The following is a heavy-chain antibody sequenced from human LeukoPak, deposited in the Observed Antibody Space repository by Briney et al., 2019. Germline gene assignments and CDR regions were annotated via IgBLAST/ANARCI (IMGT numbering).Heavy chain of an antibody. CDR1: GFTFSSYA. J-gene: IGHJ4*02. CDR3: AKWGDYDVLTGYYVSNY. Sequence: GGSLRLSCAASGFTFSSYAMHWVRQAPGKGLEWVSAITGSGGNTYYADSVKGRFTISRDNSKNTVFLQMNSLRAEDTAVYYCAKWGDYDVLTGYYVSNYWGQGTLVTVSS. CDR2: ITGSGGNT. V-gene: IGHV3-23*01. D-gene: IGHD3-9*01.